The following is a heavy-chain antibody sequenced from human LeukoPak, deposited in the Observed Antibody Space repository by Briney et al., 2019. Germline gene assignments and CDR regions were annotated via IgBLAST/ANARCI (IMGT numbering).Heavy chain of an antibody. CDR3: ARVHYDILTGYYEFDY. V-gene: IGHV4-59*01. D-gene: IGHD3-9*01. Sequence: SETLSLTCTVSGGSISSYYWSWIRQPPGKGLEWIGYIYYSRSTNYNPSLKSRVTISVDTSKNQFSLKLSSVTAADTAVYYCARVHYDILTGYYEFDYWGQGTLVTISS. CDR1: GGSISSYY. J-gene: IGHJ4*02. CDR2: IYYSRST.